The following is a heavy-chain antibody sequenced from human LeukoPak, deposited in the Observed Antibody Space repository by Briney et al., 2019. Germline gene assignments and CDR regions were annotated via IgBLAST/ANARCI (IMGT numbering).Heavy chain of an antibody. D-gene: IGHD3-3*01. V-gene: IGHV4-4*02. CDR1: GGSISSSNW. J-gene: IGHJ3*02. CDR3: ARRYDFWSGYSQADAFDI. Sequence: SETLSLTCAVSGGSISSSNWWSWVRQPPGKGLEWIGEIYHSGSTNYNPSLKSRVTISVDTSKNQFSLKLSSVTAADTAVYYCARRYDFWSGYSQADAFDIWGQGTMVTVSS. CDR2: IYHSGST.